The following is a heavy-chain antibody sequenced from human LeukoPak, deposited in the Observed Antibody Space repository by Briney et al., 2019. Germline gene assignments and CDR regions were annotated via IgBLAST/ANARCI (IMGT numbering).Heavy chain of an antibody. J-gene: IGHJ3*01. D-gene: IGHD1-1*01. V-gene: IGHV4-34*01. CDR2: INHSGST. CDR1: GGSFSGYY. CDR3: ARGLGGYNWDNVFDF. Sequence: SETLSLTCAVYGGSFSGYYWSWIRQPPGKGLEWIGEINHSGSTNYNPSLKSRVTISVDTSKNQFSLKLSSVTAADTAVYYCARGLGGYNWDNVFDFWGQGTMVTVSS.